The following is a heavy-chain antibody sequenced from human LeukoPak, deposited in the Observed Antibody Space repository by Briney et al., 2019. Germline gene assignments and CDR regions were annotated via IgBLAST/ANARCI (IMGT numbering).Heavy chain of an antibody. V-gene: IGHV3-7*03. CDR3: AKDWGYSSGWLSQPPPH. CDR2: IKLDGSEK. CDR1: GFTFGKYW. Sequence: QPGGSLRLSCVASGFTFGKYWMSWVRQAPGKGLEWVANIKLDGSEKNYVDSVKGRFTISRDNTKSSLYLQMNSLRAEDTAVYYCAKDWGYSSGWLSQPPPHWGQGTLITVSS. D-gene: IGHD6-19*01. J-gene: IGHJ1*01.